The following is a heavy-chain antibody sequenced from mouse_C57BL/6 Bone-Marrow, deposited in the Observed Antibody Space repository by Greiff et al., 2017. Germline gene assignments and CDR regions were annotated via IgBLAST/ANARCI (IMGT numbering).Heavy chain of an antibody. CDR2: IDPNSGGT. V-gene: IGHV1-72*01. J-gene: IGHJ4*01. CDR1: GYTFTSYW. Sequence: QVQLQQPGAELVKPGASVKLSCKASGYTFTSYWMHWVKQRPGRGLEWIGRIDPNSGGTKYNEKFKSKATLTVDKPSSTAFMQLSSLTSEDSAVYYCARWGIYSNYGRDAMDYWGQGTSVTVSS. CDR3: ARWGIYSNYGRDAMDY. D-gene: IGHD2-5*01.